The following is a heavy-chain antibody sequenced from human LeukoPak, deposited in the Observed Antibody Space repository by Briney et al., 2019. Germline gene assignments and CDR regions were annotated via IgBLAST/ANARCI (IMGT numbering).Heavy chain of an antibody. CDR2: ISYDGSNK. CDR3: AREDDSSGYNFDY. J-gene: IGHJ4*02. D-gene: IGHD3-22*01. CDR1: GFTFSRYA. V-gene: IGHV3-30*04. Sequence: PGRSLRLSCAASGFTFSRYAMHWVRQAPGKGLEWVAVISYDGSNKYYADSVKGRFTISRDNSKNTLYLQMNSLRAEDTAVYYCAREDDSSGYNFDYWGQGTLVTVSS.